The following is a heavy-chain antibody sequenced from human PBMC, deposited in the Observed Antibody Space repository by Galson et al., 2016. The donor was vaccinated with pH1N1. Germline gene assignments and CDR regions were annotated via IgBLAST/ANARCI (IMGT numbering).Heavy chain of an antibody. Sequence: SVKVSCKASGGIFRSYAISWVRQAPGQGPEWMGGILAIFGTAKYVQKFQGRLTITADESTTTAYMELSSLRSGDTAVYYCASESGYYVRGDLQHWGQGTLVIVSS. CDR3: ASESGYYVRGDLQH. D-gene: IGHD3-22*01. CDR2: ILAIFGTA. V-gene: IGHV1-69*13. CDR1: GGIFRSYA. J-gene: IGHJ1*01.